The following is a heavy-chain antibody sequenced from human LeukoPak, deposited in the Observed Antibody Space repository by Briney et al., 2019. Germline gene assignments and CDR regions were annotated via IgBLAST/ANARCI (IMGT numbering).Heavy chain of an antibody. CDR3: ARTTEGGYTYGYFYYYYMDV. D-gene: IGHD5-18*01. J-gene: IGHJ6*03. V-gene: IGHV4-39*07. CDR2: IYYSGST. Sequence: SETLSLTCTVSGGSISSSSYYWGWIRQPPGKGLEWIGSIYYSGSTYYNPSLKSRVTISVDTSKNQFSLKLSSVTAADTAVYYCARTTEGGYTYGYFYYYYMDVWGKGTTVTVSS. CDR1: GGSISSSSYY.